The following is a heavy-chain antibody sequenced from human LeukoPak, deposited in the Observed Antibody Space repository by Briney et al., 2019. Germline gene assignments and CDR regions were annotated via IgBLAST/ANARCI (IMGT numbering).Heavy chain of an antibody. J-gene: IGHJ4*02. V-gene: IGHV1-2*04. CDR3: ARAGYRGPFFDY. Sequence: ASVKVSCKASGYTFTGYYMHWVRQAPGQGLEWMGWINPNSGGTNYAQKFQGWVTMTRDASISTAYMELSRLRSDDTAVYYCARAGYRGPFFDYWGQGTLVTVSS. CDR2: INPNSGGT. CDR1: GYTFTGYY. D-gene: IGHD5-18*01.